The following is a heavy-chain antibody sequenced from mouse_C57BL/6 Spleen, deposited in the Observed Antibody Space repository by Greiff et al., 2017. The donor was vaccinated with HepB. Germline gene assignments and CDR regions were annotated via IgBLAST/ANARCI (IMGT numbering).Heavy chain of an antibody. CDR3: ARSLEGYDGYQGYC. D-gene: IGHD2-3*01. V-gene: IGHV1-22*01. Sequence: EVKLMESGPELVKPGASVKMSCKASGYTFTDYNMHWVKQSHGKSLEWIGYINPNNGGTSYNQKFKGKATLTVNKSSSTAYMELRSLTSEDSAVYYCARSLEGYDGYQGYCWGQGTTLTVSS. J-gene: IGHJ2*01. CDR2: INPNNGGT. CDR1: GYTFTDYN.